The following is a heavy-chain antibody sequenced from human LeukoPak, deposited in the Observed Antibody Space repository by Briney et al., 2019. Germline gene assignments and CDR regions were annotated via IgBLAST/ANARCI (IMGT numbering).Heavy chain of an antibody. V-gene: IGHV1-2*02. Sequence: ASVKVSCKASGYTFTGYYMHWVRQAPGQELEWMGWINPDSGGTNYAQKFQGRVTMTRDTSISTAYMELSRLRSDDTAVYYCARDYTIFGVVPEYYFDYWGQGTLVTVSS. D-gene: IGHD3-3*01. CDR2: INPDSGGT. J-gene: IGHJ4*02. CDR3: ARDYTIFGVVPEYYFDY. CDR1: GYTFTGYY.